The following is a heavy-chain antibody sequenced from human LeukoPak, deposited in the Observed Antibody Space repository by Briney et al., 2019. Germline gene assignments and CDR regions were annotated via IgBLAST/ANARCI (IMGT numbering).Heavy chain of an antibody. V-gene: IGHV4-34*01. CDR1: GGSFSGYY. J-gene: IGHJ5*02. D-gene: IGHD3-10*01. CDR3: ARGFLFSSLITMVRGATPNWLDP. CDR2: INHSGST. Sequence: PSETLSLTCAVYGGSFSGYYWSWIRQPPGKGLEWIGEINHSGSTNYNPSLKSRVTISVDTSKNQFSLKLSSVTAADTAVYHCARGFLFSSLITMVRGATPNWLDPWGQGTLVTVSS.